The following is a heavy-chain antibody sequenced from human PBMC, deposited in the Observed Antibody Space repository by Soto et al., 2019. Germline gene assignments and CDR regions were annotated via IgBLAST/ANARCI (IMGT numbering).Heavy chain of an antibody. V-gene: IGHV3-15*07. J-gene: IGHJ4*02. CDR1: GFTFTNAW. CDR2: IKSKTDGGTT. CDR3: TTWLTTVTTPMDY. D-gene: IGHD4-17*01. Sequence: EVQLVESGGGLVKPGGSLRLSCAASGFTFTNAWMNWVRQAPGKGLEWVGRIKSKTDGGTTDYAALVKGRFTISRDDSKNTLYLQMNSLKTEDTAVYYCTTWLTTVTTPMDYWGQGTLVTVSS.